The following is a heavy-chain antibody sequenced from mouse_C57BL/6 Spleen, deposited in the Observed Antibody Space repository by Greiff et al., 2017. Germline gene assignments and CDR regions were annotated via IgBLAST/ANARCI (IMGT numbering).Heavy chain of an antibody. CDR3: ARGRGYYFDY. Sequence: VKVVESGAELVKPGASVKISCKASGYAFSSYWMNWVKQRPGKGLEWIGQIYPGDGDTNYNGKFKGKATLTADKSSSTAYMQLSSLTSEDSAVYFCARGRGYYFDYWGQGTTLTVSS. CDR2: IYPGDGDT. V-gene: IGHV1-80*01. J-gene: IGHJ2*01. CDR1: GYAFSSYW.